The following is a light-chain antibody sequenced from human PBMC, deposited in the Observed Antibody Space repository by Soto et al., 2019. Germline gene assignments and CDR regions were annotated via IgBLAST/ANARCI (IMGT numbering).Light chain of an antibody. CDR2: EVS. CDR1: SSDVGRYKY. J-gene: IGLJ2*01. V-gene: IGLV2-8*01. CDR3: SSYAGSNNFVI. Sequence: QSALTQPPSASGSPGQSVTLSCTGTSSDVGRYKYVSWYQQHPGKAPKLMIYEVSKRPSGVPDRFSGSKSGNTASLTVSGLQTDDEGDYYCSSYAGSNNFVIFGGGTKLTVL.